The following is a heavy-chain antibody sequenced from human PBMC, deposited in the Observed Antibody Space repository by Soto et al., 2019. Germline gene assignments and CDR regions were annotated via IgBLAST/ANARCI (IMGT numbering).Heavy chain of an antibody. J-gene: IGHJ5*02. D-gene: IGHD3-16*01. CDR1: GGSISSYY. CDR2: ISYSGTT. CDR3: ARAPGVWDNWFDP. V-gene: IGHV4-59*01. Sequence: SETLSLTCTVSGGSISSYYWSWIRQPPGKGLEWIGYISYSGTTNYNPSLKSRVTISLDTSKSQFSLNLSSLTSADTAVYYCARAPGVWDNWFDPWGQGTLVTVSS.